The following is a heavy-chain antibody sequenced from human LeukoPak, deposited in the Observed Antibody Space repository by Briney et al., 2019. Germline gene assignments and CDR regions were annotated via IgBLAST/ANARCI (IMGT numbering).Heavy chain of an antibody. J-gene: IGHJ4*02. V-gene: IGHV3-30*18. CDR2: ISYDGSYK. CDR3: AKDRYSGLNTIDY. Sequence: PGGSLRLSCAASEFTFSTYGMHWVRHAPGKGLEWVAVISYDGSYKFYADSGKGRFTISRDNSKSTLYLQMNSLRAEDTAVYYCAKDRYSGLNTIDYWGQGTLVTVSS. D-gene: IGHD6-13*01. CDR1: EFTFSTYG.